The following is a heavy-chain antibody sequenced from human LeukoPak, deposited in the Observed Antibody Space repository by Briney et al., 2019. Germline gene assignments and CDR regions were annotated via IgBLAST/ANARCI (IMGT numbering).Heavy chain of an antibody. Sequence: GGSLRLFCAASGFTVSSNYMSWVRQAPGKGLEWVSVIYSGGSTYYADSVKGRFTIPRDNSKNTLYLQMNSLRAEDTAVYYCARELGYYYGMDVWGQGTTVTVSS. CDR2: IYSGGST. CDR1: GFTVSSNY. D-gene: IGHD3-16*01. J-gene: IGHJ6*02. V-gene: IGHV3-66*01. CDR3: ARELGYYYGMDV.